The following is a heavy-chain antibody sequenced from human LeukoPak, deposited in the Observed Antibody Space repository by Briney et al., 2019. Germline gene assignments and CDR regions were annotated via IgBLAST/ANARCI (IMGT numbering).Heavy chain of an antibody. Sequence: SETLSLTCTVSGGSISSSSYYWGWIRQPPGKGLEWIGSIYYSGSTYYNPSLKSRVTISVDTSKNQFSLKLSSVTAADTAVYYCARQHGGTLTMVRGVVDYWGQGTLVTVSS. CDR3: ARQHGGTLTMVRGVVDY. J-gene: IGHJ4*02. V-gene: IGHV4-39*07. CDR1: GGSISSSSYY. CDR2: IYYSGST. D-gene: IGHD3-10*01.